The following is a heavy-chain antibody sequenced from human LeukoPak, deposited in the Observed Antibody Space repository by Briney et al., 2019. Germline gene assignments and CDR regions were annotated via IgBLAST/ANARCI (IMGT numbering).Heavy chain of an antibody. J-gene: IGHJ4*02. CDR1: GFTFSSYG. Sequence: GGPLRLSCAASGFTFSSYGMHWVRQAPGKGLEWVAVIWSDGSTKYYADSVKGRFTISRDNSKSTLYLQMTSLRAEDTAVYYCARDSGGFDYWGQGTLVTVSS. CDR2: IWSDGSTK. CDR3: ARDSGGFDY. V-gene: IGHV3-33*01. D-gene: IGHD3-10*01.